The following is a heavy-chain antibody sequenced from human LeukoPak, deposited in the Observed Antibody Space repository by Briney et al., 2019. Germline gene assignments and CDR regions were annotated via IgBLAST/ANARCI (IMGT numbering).Heavy chain of an antibody. CDR2: INPDGSSS. CDR1: GFTFSNYW. V-gene: IGHV3-74*01. CDR3: ARGSANYYDSSGYSPDY. Sequence: GGSLRLSCAASGFTFSNYWMHWVRQAPGKGLEWVSRINPDGSSSNYADSVKGRFTMSRDNAKSMVYLQMSSLRAEDTAVYYCARGSANYYDSSGYSPDYWGQGTLVTVSS. J-gene: IGHJ4*02. D-gene: IGHD3-22*01.